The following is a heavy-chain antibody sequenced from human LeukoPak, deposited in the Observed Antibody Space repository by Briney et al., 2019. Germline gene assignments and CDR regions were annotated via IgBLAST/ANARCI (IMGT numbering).Heavy chain of an antibody. Sequence: SETLSLTCTVSGASVSGSPYYWGWIRQPPGKGLEWIGSIYSSGSTYYNASLQSRVTISIETSKNQISLRLNSVTAADTDIYYCAKSGGYGLIDYWGQGTLVTVSS. J-gene: IGHJ4*02. D-gene: IGHD1-26*01. CDR3: AKSGGYGLIDY. CDR1: GASVSGSPYY. CDR2: IYSSGST. V-gene: IGHV4-39*01.